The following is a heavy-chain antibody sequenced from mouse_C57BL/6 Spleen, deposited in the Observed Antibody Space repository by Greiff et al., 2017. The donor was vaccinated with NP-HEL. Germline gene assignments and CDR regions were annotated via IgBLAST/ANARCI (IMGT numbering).Heavy chain of an antibody. CDR1: GFTFTDYY. J-gene: IGHJ1*03. CDR3: ARGDYGNYGWYVDV. D-gene: IGHD2-1*01. Sequence: DVHLVESGGGLVQPGGSLSLSCAASGFTFTDYYMSWVRQPPGKALEWLGFIRNKANGYTTEYSASVKGRFTISRDNSQSILYLQMNALRAEDSATYYCARGDYGNYGWYVDVWGTGTTVTVSS. CDR2: IRNKANGYTT. V-gene: IGHV7-3*01.